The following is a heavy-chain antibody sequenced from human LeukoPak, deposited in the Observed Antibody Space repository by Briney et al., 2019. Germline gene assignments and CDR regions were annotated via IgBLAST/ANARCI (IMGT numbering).Heavy chain of an antibody. CDR2: ISYDGSNK. V-gene: IGHV3-30*18. CDR1: GFTFSSYG. CDR3: AKPMPRYCSGGSCQGPMDY. D-gene: IGHD2-15*01. J-gene: IGHJ4*02. Sequence: PGRSLRLSCAASGFTFSSYGMHWVRQAPGKGLEWVAVISYDGSNKYYADSVKGRFTISRDNSKNTLYLQMNSLRAEDTAVYYCAKPMPRYCSGGSCQGPMDYWGQGTLVTVSS.